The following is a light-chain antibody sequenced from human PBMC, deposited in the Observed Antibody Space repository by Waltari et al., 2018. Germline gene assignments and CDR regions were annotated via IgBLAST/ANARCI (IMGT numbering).Light chain of an antibody. CDR1: QSVLRTSRNKNF. Sequence: DIVMTQSPDSLTLSLGERATIRCQSSQSVLRTSRNKNFLAWYQQKSGQPPKLLFYWASTRESGVPDRFSGSGSGTDFTLTISSLQSEDVAIYYCQQYYDSPITFGPGTKVDV. V-gene: IGKV4-1*01. J-gene: IGKJ3*01. CDR3: QQYYDSPIT. CDR2: WAS.